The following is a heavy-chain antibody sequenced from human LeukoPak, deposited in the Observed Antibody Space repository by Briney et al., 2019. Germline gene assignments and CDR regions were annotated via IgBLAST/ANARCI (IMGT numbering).Heavy chain of an antibody. V-gene: IGHV3-7*03. CDR3: ARAADYDFWSGYYTESPYFDY. CDR1: GFTFSSYA. D-gene: IGHD3-3*01. CDR2: IRQDGSDK. Sequence: GGSLRLSCAASGFTFSSYAMHWVRQAPGKGLEWVANIRQDGSDKYYVDSVKGRFTISRDNAKNSLYLQMNSPRAEDTAVYYCARAADYDFWSGYYTESPYFDYWGQGTLVTVSS. J-gene: IGHJ4*02.